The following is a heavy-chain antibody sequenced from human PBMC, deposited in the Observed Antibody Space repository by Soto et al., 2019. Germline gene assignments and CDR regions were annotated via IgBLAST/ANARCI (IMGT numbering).Heavy chain of an antibody. D-gene: IGHD1-26*01. CDR3: AKGLVVGATHGYFDY. CDR2: ISGSGGST. CDR1: GFTFSNAW. Sequence: GGSLRLSCAASGFTFSNAWINWVRQAPGKGLEWVSAISGSGGSTYYADSVKGRFTISRDNSKNTLYLQMNSLRAEDTAVYYCAKGLVVGATHGYFDYWGQGTLVTVSS. V-gene: IGHV3-23*01. J-gene: IGHJ4*02.